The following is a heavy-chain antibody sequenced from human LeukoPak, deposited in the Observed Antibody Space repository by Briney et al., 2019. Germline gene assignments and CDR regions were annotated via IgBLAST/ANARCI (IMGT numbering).Heavy chain of an antibody. D-gene: IGHD3-10*01. Sequence: GASVKVSCKPLGYTFITSSIYWVRQAPGQRLEWLGWITVASGNTRYSENLQGRVTLTRDTSANTAYMELSSLRSEDTAVYYCARISSAMVRGVINPLVYWGQGTLVTVSS. CDR3: ARISSAMVRGVINPLVY. J-gene: IGHJ4*02. V-gene: IGHV1-3*01. CDR1: GYTFITSS. CDR2: ITVASGNT.